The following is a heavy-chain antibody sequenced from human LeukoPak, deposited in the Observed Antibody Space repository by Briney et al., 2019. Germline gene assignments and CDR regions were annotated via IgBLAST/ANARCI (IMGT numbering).Heavy chain of an antibody. J-gene: IGHJ5*02. Sequence: SETLSLTCTVSGGSISSGDYYWGWIRHPPGKGLEWIGYMYYSGSTYYNPSLKSRVTISIDTSKNQFSLKLSSVTAADTAVYYCARPYYYDSRIDPWGQGTLVTVSS. CDR2: MYYSGST. CDR3: ARPYYYDSRIDP. CDR1: GGSISSGDYY. D-gene: IGHD3-22*01. V-gene: IGHV4-30-4*01.